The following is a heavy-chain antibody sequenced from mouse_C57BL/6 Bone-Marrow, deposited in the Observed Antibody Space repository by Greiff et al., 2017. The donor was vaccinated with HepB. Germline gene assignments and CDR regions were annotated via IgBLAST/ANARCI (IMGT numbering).Heavy chain of an antibody. CDR3: ARGAIYDGYYGYFDY. CDR1: GYSITSDY. Sequence: EVQLVESGPGLAKPSQTLSLTCSVTGYSITSDYWNWIRKFPGNKLEYMGYISYSGSTYYNPSLKSRISITRDTSKNQYYLQLKSVTTEDTATYYCARGAIYDGYYGYFDYWGQGTTLTVSS. V-gene: IGHV3-8*01. J-gene: IGHJ2*01. D-gene: IGHD2-3*01. CDR2: ISYSGST.